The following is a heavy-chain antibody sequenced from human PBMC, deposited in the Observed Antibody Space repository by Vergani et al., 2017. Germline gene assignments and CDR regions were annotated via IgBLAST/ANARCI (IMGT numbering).Heavy chain of an antibody. CDR1: GGSISSYY. Sequence: QVQLQESGPGLVKPSETLSLTCTVSGGSISSYYWSWIRQPAGKGLAWIGRIYTSGSTNYNPSLKSRVTMSVDTSKNQFSLKLSSVTAADTAVYYCARSTDGGGYYYXMDVWGKGTTVTVSS. D-gene: IGHD3-16*01. CDR3: ARSTDGGGYYYXMDV. J-gene: IGHJ6*03. CDR2: IYTSGST. V-gene: IGHV4-4*07.